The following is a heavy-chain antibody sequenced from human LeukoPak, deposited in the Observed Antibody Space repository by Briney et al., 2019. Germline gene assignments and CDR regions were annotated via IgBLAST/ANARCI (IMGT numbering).Heavy chain of an antibody. J-gene: IGHJ4*02. D-gene: IGHD3-10*01. CDR2: ISAYNGNT. CDR1: GYTFTSYG. CDR3: ARAHQLLWFGELLYYYFDY. Sequence: ASVKVSCKASGYTFTSYGISWVRQAPGQGLEWMGWISAYNGNTNYAQKHQGRVTMTTDTSTSTAYMELRSLRSDDTAVYYCARAHQLLWFGELLYYYFDYWGQGTLVTVSS. V-gene: IGHV1-18*01.